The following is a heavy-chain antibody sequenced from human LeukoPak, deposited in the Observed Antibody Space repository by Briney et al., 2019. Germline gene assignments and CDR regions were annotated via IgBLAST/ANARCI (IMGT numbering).Heavy chain of an antibody. CDR3: ASWPSPSMVATWYSFDY. CDR1: GFTFSTYT. V-gene: IGHV3-21*01. CDR2: ISSSSSYI. J-gene: IGHJ4*02. D-gene: IGHD5-12*01. Sequence: GGSLRLSCVASGFTFSTYTMVWVRQAPGKGLEWVSSISSSSSYIFNADSVKGRFSISRDNAKNSLFLQMNTLRAEDTAVYYCASWPSPSMVATWYSFDYWGQGTLVTVSS.